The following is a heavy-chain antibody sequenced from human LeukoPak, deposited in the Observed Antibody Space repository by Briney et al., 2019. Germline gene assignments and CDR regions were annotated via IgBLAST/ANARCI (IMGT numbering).Heavy chain of an antibody. CDR3: ARRGITYSTSFFDS. V-gene: IGHV4-39*01. CDR1: GGSISGGKDF. D-gene: IGHD6-13*01. CDR2: IYYTGST. Sequence: PSETLSLTCAVSGGSISGGKDFWGWIRQSPGKGLEWIGSIYYTGSTYYNPSLKSRVTISVATSKRAFSLMVHSVTAADTAMYYCARRGITYSTSFFDSWGQGTLVTVAS. J-gene: IGHJ4*02.